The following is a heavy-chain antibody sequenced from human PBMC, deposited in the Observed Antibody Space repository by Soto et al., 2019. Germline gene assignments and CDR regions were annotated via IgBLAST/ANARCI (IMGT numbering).Heavy chain of an antibody. J-gene: IGHJ6*02. V-gene: IGHV1-69*13. D-gene: IGHD1-1*01. CDR2: IIPIFGTA. CDR3: ARDNLGVRNDADYYYGMDV. Sequence: GASVKVSCKASGGTFSSYAISWVRQAPGQGLEWMGGIIPIFGTANYAQKFQGRVTITADESTSTAYMELSSLRSEDTAVYYCARDNLGVRNDADYYYGMDVWGQGTTVTVSS. CDR1: GGTFSSYA.